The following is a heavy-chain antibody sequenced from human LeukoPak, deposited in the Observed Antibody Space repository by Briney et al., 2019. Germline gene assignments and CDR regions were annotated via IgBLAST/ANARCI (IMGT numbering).Heavy chain of an antibody. CDR2: IYSGGST. Sequence: GGSLRLSCAVSGFTVSSNYMSWVRQAPGKGLEWLSVIYSGGSTYYADSVKGRFTISRDNSKNTLYLQMDSLRPEDTAVYYCAKDPRTGAVSGIFYFDYWGQGTLVTVSS. CDR1: GFTVSSNY. CDR3: AKDPRTGAVSGIFYFDY. J-gene: IGHJ4*02. D-gene: IGHD6-19*01. V-gene: IGHV3-53*05.